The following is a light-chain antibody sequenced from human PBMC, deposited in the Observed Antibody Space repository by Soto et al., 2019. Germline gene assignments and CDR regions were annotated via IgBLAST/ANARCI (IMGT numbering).Light chain of an antibody. Sequence: DIQMTQSPSTLSASVGDRVTITCRASQSISSWLAWYQQKPGKAPKLLIYKASSLESGGPSRFSGSGSGTEFTLTFSSLQPNDFPTYYCQQYNSYSQFGQGTKVDIK. CDR2: KAS. CDR1: QSISSW. V-gene: IGKV1-5*03. J-gene: IGKJ1*01. CDR3: QQYNSYSQ.